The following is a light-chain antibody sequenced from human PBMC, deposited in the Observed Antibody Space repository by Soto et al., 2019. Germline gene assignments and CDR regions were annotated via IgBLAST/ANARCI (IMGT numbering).Light chain of an antibody. CDR2: AAS. J-gene: IGKJ5*01. CDR3: QQYGYSPIT. V-gene: IGKV3-20*01. CDR1: QSVSSSH. Sequence: EIVLTQSPGTLSLSPGERATLSCRASQSVSSSHLAWYQHKPGQAPRLLIYAASSRATGSPDRFSGGGSGTDFTLTISRLEPEDFAVYCCQQYGYSPITFGQGTRLEIK.